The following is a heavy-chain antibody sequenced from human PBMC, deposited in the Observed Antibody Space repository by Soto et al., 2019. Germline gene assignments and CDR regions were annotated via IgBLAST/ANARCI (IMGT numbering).Heavy chain of an antibody. Sequence: SETLSLTCTVSGASISSYYCAWVRQPPGKGLEYIEYIYYSGTASYDPSLKSRVTMSVDRSKNKFSLRLRSVTAADTAVYYCASYHPLSGYSPSPEDAFDISGQGTVVTVSS. V-gene: IGHV4-59*01. CDR2: IYYSGTA. D-gene: IGHD3-3*01. J-gene: IGHJ3*02. CDR1: GASISSYY. CDR3: ASYHPLSGYSPSPEDAFDI.